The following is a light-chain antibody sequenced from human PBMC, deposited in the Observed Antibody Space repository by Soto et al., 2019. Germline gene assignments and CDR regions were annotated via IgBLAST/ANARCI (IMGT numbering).Light chain of an antibody. J-gene: IGLJ2*01. CDR1: SSDVGGYNY. Sequence: QSVLTQPPSASGSPGQSVTISCTGTSSDVGGYNYVSWYQQHPGKAPKLIIYEVSRRPSGVPDRFSGSKSGNTASLTVSGLQAEDDADYYCSSYAGSNKYVVFGGGTKLTVL. V-gene: IGLV2-8*01. CDR2: EVS. CDR3: SSYAGSNKYVV.